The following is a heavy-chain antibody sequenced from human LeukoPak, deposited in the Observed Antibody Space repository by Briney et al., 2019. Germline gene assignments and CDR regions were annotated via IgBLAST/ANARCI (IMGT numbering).Heavy chain of an antibody. V-gene: IGHV4-34*01. D-gene: IGHD3-22*01. J-gene: IGHJ6*03. CDR2: INHSGST. CDR3: ARGGPRLYYMDV. Sequence: SETLSLTCAVYGGSFSGYYWSWIRQPPGKGLEWIGEINHSGSTNYNPSLKSRVTISVDTSKNQFSLNLRSVTAADTAMYYCARGGPRLYYMDVWGKGTTVTISS. CDR1: GGSFSGYY.